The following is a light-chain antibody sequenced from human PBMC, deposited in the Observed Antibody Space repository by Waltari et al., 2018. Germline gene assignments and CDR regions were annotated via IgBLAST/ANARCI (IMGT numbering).Light chain of an antibody. CDR1: SSDVGGYNS. CDR2: DVS. J-gene: IGLJ2*01. CDR3: CSFAAGNTVI. V-gene: IGLV2-11*01. Sequence: QSALTQPRSVSGSPGQSVTISCTGTSSDVGGYNSVSWYQQDPGKAPKLLIFDVSERPSGCSDRFSGSKSGNTASLTISGLQAEDEADYHCCSFAAGNTVIFGGGTKLTVV.